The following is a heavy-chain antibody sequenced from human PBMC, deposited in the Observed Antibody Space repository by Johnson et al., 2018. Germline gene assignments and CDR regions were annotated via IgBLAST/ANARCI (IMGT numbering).Heavy chain of an antibody. V-gene: IGHV4-59*01. D-gene: IGHD5-24*01. CDR1: GGSISSYY. Sequence: QVQLQESGPGLVKXSETLSLTCTVSGGSISSYYWSWIRQPPGKGLEWIGYIYYSGSTNYNPSLKSRVTISVDTSKNQFSLKLSSVTAADPAVYYCARNAVEMATEDAFDIWGQGTMVTVSS. CDR3: ARNAVEMATEDAFDI. CDR2: IYYSGST. J-gene: IGHJ3*02.